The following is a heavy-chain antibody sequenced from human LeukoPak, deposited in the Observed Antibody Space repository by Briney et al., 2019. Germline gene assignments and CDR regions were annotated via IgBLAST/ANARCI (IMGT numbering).Heavy chain of an antibody. CDR1: GFTFSNNG. CDR2: ISYDGSNK. J-gene: IGHJ6*02. CDR3: ANGHAGSYYYYYGMDV. D-gene: IGHD5-12*01. Sequence: GRSLRLSCAASGFTFSNNGMHWVRQAPGKGLEWVAVISYDGSNKYYADSVKGRFTISRDNSKNTLYLQMNSLRAEDTTVYHCANGHAGSYYYYYGMDVWGQGTTVTVSS. V-gene: IGHV3-30*18.